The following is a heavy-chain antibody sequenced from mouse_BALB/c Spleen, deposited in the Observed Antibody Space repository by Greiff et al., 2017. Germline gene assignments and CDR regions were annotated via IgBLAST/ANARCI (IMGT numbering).Heavy chain of an antibody. CDR1: GFTFTDYY. CDR2: IRNKANGYTT. CDR3: ARDRSYDYPYAMDY. V-gene: IGHV7-3*02. J-gene: IGHJ4*01. Sequence: EVKLVESGGGLVQPGGSLRLSCATSGFTFTDYYMSWVRQPPGKALEWLGFIRNKANGYTTEYSASVKGRFTISRDNSQSILYLQMNTLRAEDSATYYCARDRSYDYPYAMDYWGQGTSVTVSS. D-gene: IGHD2-4*01.